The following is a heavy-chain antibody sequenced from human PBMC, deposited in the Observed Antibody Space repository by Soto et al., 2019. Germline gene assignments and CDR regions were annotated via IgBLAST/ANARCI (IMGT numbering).Heavy chain of an antibody. CDR1: GVSISNSSYY. J-gene: IGHJ6*03. V-gene: IGHV4-39*01. D-gene: IGHD6-25*01. Sequence: PSETLSLTCTVSGVSISNSSYYWGWIRQPPGKGLEWIGSIYYSGSTYYNPSLKSRVTISVDTSKNQFSLKLSSVTAADTAVYYCARQSRWQRHRGNYYMDVWGKGTTVTVSS. CDR3: ARQSRWQRHRGNYYMDV. CDR2: IYYSGST.